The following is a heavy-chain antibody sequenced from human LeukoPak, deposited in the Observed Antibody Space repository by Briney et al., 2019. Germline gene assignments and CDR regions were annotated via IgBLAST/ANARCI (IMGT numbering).Heavy chain of an antibody. CDR3: ARDQTIPKYYFDY. Sequence: PGGSLRLSCAASGFTFSDYALTWVRQAPGKGLEWISSISGSGSSTYYADSVKGRFTISRDNSKNTLYLQMNSLRAEDTAVYYCARDQTIPKYYFDYWGQGTLVTVSS. CDR1: GFTFSDYA. V-gene: IGHV3-23*01. D-gene: IGHD3-10*01. J-gene: IGHJ4*02. CDR2: ISGSGSST.